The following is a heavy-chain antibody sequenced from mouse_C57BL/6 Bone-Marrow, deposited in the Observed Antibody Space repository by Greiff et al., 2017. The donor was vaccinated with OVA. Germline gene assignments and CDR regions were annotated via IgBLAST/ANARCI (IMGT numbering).Heavy chain of an antibody. CDR1: GFTFSDYG. Sequence: EVMLVESGGGLVKPGGSLKLSCAASGFTFSDYGMHWVRQAPEKGLEWVAYISSGSSTIYYADTVKGRFTISRDNAKNTLFLQMTSLRSEDTAMYYCARGGSSYLPYWYFDVWGTGTTVTVSS. J-gene: IGHJ1*03. D-gene: IGHD1-1*01. V-gene: IGHV5-17*01. CDR3: ARGGSSYLPYWYFDV. CDR2: ISSGSSTI.